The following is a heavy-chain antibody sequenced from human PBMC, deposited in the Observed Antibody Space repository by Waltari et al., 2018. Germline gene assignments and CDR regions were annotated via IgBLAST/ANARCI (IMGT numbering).Heavy chain of an antibody. J-gene: IGHJ4*02. CDR3: ATKLPFGAIDY. V-gene: IGHV1-24*01. Sequence: QVQLVQSGAEVKKPGASVKVSCKVSGYTLTELSMHWVRQAPGKGLEWMGGFDSEDGETNYAPKFQGRVTMTEETSTDTAYMELSSLRSEDTAVYYWATKLPFGAIDYLGQGTLVTVSS. CDR1: GYTLTELS. CDR2: FDSEDGET. D-gene: IGHD3-3*01.